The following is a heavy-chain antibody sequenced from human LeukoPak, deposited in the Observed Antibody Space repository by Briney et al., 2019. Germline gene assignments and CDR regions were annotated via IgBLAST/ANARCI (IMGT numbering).Heavy chain of an antibody. CDR3: ARVVRPTYYYGSGSHPEYYYYMDV. J-gene: IGHJ6*03. CDR1: GNSISSGDYY. CDR2: IYYSGST. D-gene: IGHD3-10*01. Sequence: PSETLSLTCTVSGNSISSGDYYWSWIRQPPGKGLEWIGYIYYSGSTNYNPSLKSRVTISVDTSKNQFSLKLSSVTAADTAVYYCARVVRPTYYYGSGSHPEYYYYMDVWGKGTTVTVSS. V-gene: IGHV4-61*08.